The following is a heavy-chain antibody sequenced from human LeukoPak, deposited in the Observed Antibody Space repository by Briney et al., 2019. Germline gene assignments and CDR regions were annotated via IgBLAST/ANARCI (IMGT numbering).Heavy chain of an antibody. J-gene: IGHJ3*02. CDR2: IYHSGST. D-gene: IGHD3-22*01. V-gene: IGHV4-30-2*02. Sequence: PSQTLSLTCTVSGGSISSGGYYWSWIRQPPGKGLEWIGYIYHSGSTNYNPSLKSRVTISVDTSKNQFSLKLSSVTAADTAVYYCARFYYDSSGYYLSGAFDIWGQGTMVTVSS. CDR1: GGSISSGGYY. CDR3: ARFYYDSSGYYLSGAFDI.